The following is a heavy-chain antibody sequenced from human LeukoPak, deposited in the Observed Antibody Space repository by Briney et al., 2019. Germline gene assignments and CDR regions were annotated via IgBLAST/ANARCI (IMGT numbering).Heavy chain of an antibody. Sequence: PSETLSLTCTVSGGSISRGDYYWSWIRQPPGKGLEWIGYIYYSGSTYYNPSLKSRVTISVDTSKNQFSLKLSSVTAADTAVYYCARDGFVVVPTGFDPWGQGTLVTVSS. CDR2: IYYSGST. V-gene: IGHV4-30-4*01. CDR3: ARDGFVVVPTGFDP. CDR1: GGSISRGDYY. D-gene: IGHD2-2*01. J-gene: IGHJ5*02.